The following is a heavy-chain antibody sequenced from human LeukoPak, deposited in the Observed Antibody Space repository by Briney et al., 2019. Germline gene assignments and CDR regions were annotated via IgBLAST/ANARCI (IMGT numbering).Heavy chain of an antibody. CDR2: ISSNGGST. CDR3: AKDTCSGGSCYYYYGMDV. Sequence: GGSLRLSCSASGFTFSSYAMHWVRQAPGKGLEYVSAISSNGGSTYYADSVKGRFTISRDNSKNTLYLQMISLRAEDTAVYYCAKDTCSGGSCYYYYGMDVWGQGTTVTVSS. J-gene: IGHJ6*02. D-gene: IGHD2-15*01. CDR1: GFTFSSYA. V-gene: IGHV3-64*04.